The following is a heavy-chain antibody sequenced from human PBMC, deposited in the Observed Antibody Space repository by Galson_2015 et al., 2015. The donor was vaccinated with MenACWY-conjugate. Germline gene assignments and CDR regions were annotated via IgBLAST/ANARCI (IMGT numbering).Heavy chain of an antibody. J-gene: IGHJ6*02. Sequence: SVKVSCQASGYSFSSYYVHWVRQAPGQGPEWMGRISTSGGSTIYAENFQGRVTMTRDTSTITVYMDMTSLRSEDTAVYFCARVPRQLLRRPNPFYNHCMDVWGQGTTVTVSS. D-gene: IGHD2-2*01. CDR1: GYSFSSYY. V-gene: IGHV1-46*01. CDR3: ARVPRQLLRRPNPFYNHCMDV. CDR2: ISTSGGST.